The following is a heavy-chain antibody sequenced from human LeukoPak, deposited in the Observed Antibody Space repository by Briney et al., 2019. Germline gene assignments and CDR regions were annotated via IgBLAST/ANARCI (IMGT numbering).Heavy chain of an antibody. J-gene: IGHJ4*02. Sequence: TGGSLRLSCVASGITFSNYAVSWVRQAPDKGLDWVSVISGSAHKICYADSVKGRFTISRDNSENIVYLQMNNLRAEDTAVYYCTRRSSAAGRQYFDYWGQGTLVTVSS. CDR1: GITFSNYA. CDR3: TRRSSAAGRQYFDY. V-gene: IGHV3-23*01. CDR2: ISGSAHKI. D-gene: IGHD6-13*01.